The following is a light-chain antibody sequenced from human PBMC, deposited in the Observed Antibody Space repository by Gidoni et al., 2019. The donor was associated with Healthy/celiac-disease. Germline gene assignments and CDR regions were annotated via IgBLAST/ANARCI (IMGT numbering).Light chain of an antibody. CDR1: SSNIGSNY. V-gene: IGLV1-47*02. J-gene: IGLJ3*02. Sequence: QTVLTQPPSASGTPGQGVTISCSGSSSNIGSNYVYWYQPLPVTAPKLPIYSNNQRPSGVPDRFSGSKSGTSASLAISGLRSEDEADYYCAAWDDSLSGPVFGGGTKLTVL. CDR2: SNN. CDR3: AAWDDSLSGPV.